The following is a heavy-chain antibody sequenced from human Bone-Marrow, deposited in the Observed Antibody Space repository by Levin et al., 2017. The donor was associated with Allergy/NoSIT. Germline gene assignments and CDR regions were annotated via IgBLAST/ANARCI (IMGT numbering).Heavy chain of an antibody. D-gene: IGHD2-2*01. CDR1: GFTFGDYA. J-gene: IGHJ2*01. Sequence: PGGSLRLSCTASGFTFGDYAMSWVRQAPGKGLEWVGFIRSKAYGGTTEYAASVKGRFTISRDDSKSIAYLQMNSLKTEDTAVYYCTTWRIVVVPAAQNYWYFDLWGRGTLVTVSS. CDR2: IRSKAYGGTT. CDR3: TTWRIVVVPAAQNYWYFDL. V-gene: IGHV3-49*04.